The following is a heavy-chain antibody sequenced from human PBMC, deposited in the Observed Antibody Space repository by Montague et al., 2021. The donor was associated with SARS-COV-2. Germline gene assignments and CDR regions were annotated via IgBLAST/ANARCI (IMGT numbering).Heavy chain of an antibody. CDR3: ARSRANVPSRPGFDY. D-gene: IGHD6-6*01. J-gene: IGHJ4*02. Sequence: SETLSLTCTVSGASVASGNFYWSWIRQPPGKGLEWIGYMYYTGHTNYNPSLESRVTMPVDPCKNQFSLTPTSVTAADTAVYYCARSRANVPSRPGFDYWGQGALVTVSS. CDR2: MYYTGHT. V-gene: IGHV4-61*01. CDR1: GASVASGNFY.